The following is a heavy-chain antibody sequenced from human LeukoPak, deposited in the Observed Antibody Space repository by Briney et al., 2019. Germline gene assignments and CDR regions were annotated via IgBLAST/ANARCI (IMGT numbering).Heavy chain of an antibody. CDR1: GFTFSSYD. CDR2: IGTAGDT. CDR3: ARESVAGTFGY. J-gene: IGHJ4*02. Sequence: GSLRLSCAASGFTFSSYDMHWVRQATGKGLEWVSAIGTAGDTYYPGSVKGRFTISRENVKNSLYLQMNSLRAEDTAVYYCARESVAGTFGYWGQGTLVTVSS. V-gene: IGHV3-13*01. D-gene: IGHD6-19*01.